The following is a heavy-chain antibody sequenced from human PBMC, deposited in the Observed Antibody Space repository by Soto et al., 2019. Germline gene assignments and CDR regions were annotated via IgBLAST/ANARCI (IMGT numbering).Heavy chain of an antibody. CDR3: ARGGEMATMNS. D-gene: IGHD5-12*01. J-gene: IGHJ4*02. Sequence: EASVEVCCEASGYTFDSYYMHWVRQENGQGLEWMGLINPRGGSTSYAQKFQCRVTMTGDTSTSTVYMELSSLRSEDTAVYYCARGGEMATMNSWGQGTLVTVSS. V-gene: IGHV1-46*02. CDR1: GYTFDSYY. CDR2: INPRGGST.